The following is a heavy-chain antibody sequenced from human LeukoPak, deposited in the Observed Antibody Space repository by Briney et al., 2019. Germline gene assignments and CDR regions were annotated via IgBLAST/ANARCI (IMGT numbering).Heavy chain of an antibody. CDR2: INHSGST. CDR3: ARVTGYMIEDYFDY. J-gene: IGHJ4*02. V-gene: IGHV4-34*01. CDR1: GGSFSGYY. D-gene: IGHD3-22*01. Sequence: SETLSLTCAVYGGSFSGYYWSWIRQPPGKGLEWIGEINHSGSTNYNPSLKSRVAISVKTSKNQFSLKLSSVTAADTAVYYCARVTGYMIEDYFDYWGQGTLVTVSS.